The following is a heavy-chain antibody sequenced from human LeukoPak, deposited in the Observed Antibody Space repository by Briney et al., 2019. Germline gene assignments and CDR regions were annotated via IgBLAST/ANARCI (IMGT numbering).Heavy chain of an antibody. V-gene: IGHV1-18*01. J-gene: IGHJ4*02. CDR1: GYTFTSYG. D-gene: IGHD4-17*01. Sequence: ASVKVSCKASGYTFTSYGISWVRQAPGQGLEWMGWISAYNGNTNYAQKFQGRVTMTRDTSISTAYMELSRLRSDDTAVYYCARELYDYGDYEGDYWGQGTLVTVSS. CDR2: ISAYNGNT. CDR3: ARELYDYGDYEGDY.